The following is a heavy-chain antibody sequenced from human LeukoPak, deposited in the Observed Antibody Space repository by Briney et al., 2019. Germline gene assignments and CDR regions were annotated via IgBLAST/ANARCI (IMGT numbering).Heavy chain of an antibody. CDR1: GFTLSSYS. CDR3: ARRATTERGHSYGLDY. D-gene: IGHD5-18*01. Sequence: GGSLRLSCAASGFTLSSYSMNWVRQAPGKGLEWVSSISSISDYIYYADSVKGRFTISRDNAKNSLYLQMNSLRAEDTAVYYCARRATTERGHSYGLDYWGQGTLVTVSS. J-gene: IGHJ4*02. V-gene: IGHV3-21*01. CDR2: ISSISDYI.